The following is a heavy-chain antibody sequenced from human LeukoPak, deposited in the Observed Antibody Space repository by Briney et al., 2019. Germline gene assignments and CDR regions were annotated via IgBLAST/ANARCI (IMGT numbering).Heavy chain of an antibody. Sequence: ASVKVSCKASGDTFTDYYIHWVRQAPGQGLEWMGIINPSGGSATSAQKFQGRVTMTEDTSTRTVYMELTSLRSEDTALYFCAVGLRFASGWPDYWGQGTLVTVSS. CDR2: INPSGGSA. J-gene: IGHJ4*02. D-gene: IGHD6-19*01. CDR3: AVGLRFASGWPDY. CDR1: GDTFTDYY. V-gene: IGHV1-46*03.